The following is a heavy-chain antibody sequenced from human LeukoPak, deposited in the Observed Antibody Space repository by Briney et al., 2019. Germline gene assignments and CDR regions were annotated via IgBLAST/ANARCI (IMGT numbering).Heavy chain of an antibody. CDR3: ARASPFGEDDWFDP. Sequence: SETLSLTCAVSGGSISSSNWWSWVRQPPGKGLEWIGEIYHSGSTNYNPSLKSRVTISLDTSKNQFSLKLTSVTATDTAVYYCARASPFGEDDWFDPWGQGSLVIVSS. J-gene: IGHJ5*02. CDR1: GGSISSSNW. V-gene: IGHV4-4*02. D-gene: IGHD3-10*01. CDR2: IYHSGST.